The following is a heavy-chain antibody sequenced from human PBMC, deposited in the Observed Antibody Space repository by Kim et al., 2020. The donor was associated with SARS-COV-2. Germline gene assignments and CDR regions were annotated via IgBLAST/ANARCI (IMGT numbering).Heavy chain of an antibody. CDR3: ARDRADRAFDI. CDR2: I. J-gene: IGHJ3*02. Sequence: IYYADSVKGRFTISRDNAKNSLYLQMNSLRAEDTAVYYCARDRADRAFDIWGQGTMVTVSS. D-gene: IGHD3-10*01. V-gene: IGHV3-21*01.